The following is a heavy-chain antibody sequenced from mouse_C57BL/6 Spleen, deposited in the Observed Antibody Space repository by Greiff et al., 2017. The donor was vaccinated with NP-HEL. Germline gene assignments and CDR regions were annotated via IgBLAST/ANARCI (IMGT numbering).Heavy chain of an antibody. CDR2: IDPSDSET. Sequence: VQLQQPGAELVRPGSSVKLSCKASGYTFTSYWMHWVKQRPIQGLEWIGNIDPSDSETHYNQKFKDKATLTVDKSSSTAYMQLSSLTSEDSAVYYCARSYYSNYFDVWGTGTTVTVSS. CDR3: ARSYYSNYFDV. V-gene: IGHV1-52*01. J-gene: IGHJ1*03. CDR1: GYTFTSYW. D-gene: IGHD2-5*01.